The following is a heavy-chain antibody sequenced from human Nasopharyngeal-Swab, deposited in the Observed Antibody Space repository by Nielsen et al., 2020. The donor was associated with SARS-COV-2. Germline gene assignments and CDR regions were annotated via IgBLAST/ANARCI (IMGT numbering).Heavy chain of an antibody. Sequence: GGSLRLSCAASGFTFSSYWMHWVRQAPGKGLEYVSAISSNGGSTYYADSVKGRFTISRDNSKNTLYLQMSSLRAEDTAVYYCVADEDIVLMVLDYWGQGTLVTVSS. D-gene: IGHD2-8*01. CDR1: GFTFSSYW. CDR2: ISSNGGST. CDR3: VADEDIVLMVLDY. V-gene: IGHV3-64D*06. J-gene: IGHJ4*02.